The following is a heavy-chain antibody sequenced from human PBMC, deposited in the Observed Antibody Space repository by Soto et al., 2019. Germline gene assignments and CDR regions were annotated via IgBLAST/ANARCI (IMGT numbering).Heavy chain of an antibody. D-gene: IGHD4-17*01. J-gene: IGHJ4*01. CDR3: ARDPGGLDY. CDR1: GFTFSNYG. CDR2: IKQDGSEK. Sequence: PGGSLRLSCAASGFTFSNYGMNWVRQAPGKGLEWVANIKQDGSEKYYVDSVKGRFTISRDNAKNALYLQMSSLRAEDTAVYYCARDPGGLDYWGQGTLVTVSS. V-gene: IGHV3-7*01.